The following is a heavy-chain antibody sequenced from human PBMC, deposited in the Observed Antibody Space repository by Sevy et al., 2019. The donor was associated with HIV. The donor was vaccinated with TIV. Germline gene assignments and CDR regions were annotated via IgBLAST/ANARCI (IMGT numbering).Heavy chain of an antibody. J-gene: IGHJ6*02. CDR3: ATDPIIVLMVTDGMDV. V-gene: IGHV3-15*01. CDR1: GLTFTYAW. D-gene: IGHD2-8*01. CDR2: IKSKVDGGTT. Sequence: GGSLRLSCAVSGLTFTYAWMSWVRQAPGKVLEWVGRIKSKVDGGTTDYGAPVKGRFTISRDDSKNTLYLQMNSLKTEDTAVYYCATDPIIVLMVTDGMDVWGQGTTVTVSS.